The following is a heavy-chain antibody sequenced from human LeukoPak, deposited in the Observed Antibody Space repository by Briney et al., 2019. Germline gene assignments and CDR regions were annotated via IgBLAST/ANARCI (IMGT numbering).Heavy chain of an antibody. J-gene: IGHJ4*02. Sequence: PGRSLRLSCAASGFTFSSYGMHWVRQAPGKGLEWVAVISYDGSNKYYADSVKGRFTIPRDNSKNTLYLQMNSLRAEDTAVYYCVSVVTPVKAFDIWGQGTLVTVSS. CDR1: GFTFSSYG. V-gene: IGHV3-30*03. D-gene: IGHD4-23*01. CDR3: VSVVTPVKAFDI. CDR2: ISYDGSNK.